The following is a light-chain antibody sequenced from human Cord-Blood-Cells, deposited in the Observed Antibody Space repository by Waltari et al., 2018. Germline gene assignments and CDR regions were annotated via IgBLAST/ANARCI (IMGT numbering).Light chain of an antibody. CDR3: QKYNSAPWT. CDR1: QGISNY. CDR2: AAS. J-gene: IGKJ1*01. V-gene: IGKV1-27*01. Sequence: DIQTTQSPSSLSASVGDRVTITCRARQGISNYLAWYQQKPGKVPKLLIYAASTLQSGVPSRFSGSGSGTDFTLTISSLQPEDVATYYCQKYNSAPWTFGQGTKVEIK.